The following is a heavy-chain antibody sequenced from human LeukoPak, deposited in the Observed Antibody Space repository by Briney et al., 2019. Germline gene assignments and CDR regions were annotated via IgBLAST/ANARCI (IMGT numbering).Heavy chain of an antibody. CDR3: ARDNGSWQQLVPVTLGY. Sequence: GGSLRLSCAASGFTFSSFAFSWVRQAPGTGLEWVSAISGSDRHYITFYTDSVKGRFTISRDNSKNTVYLHMNSLRAEDTAVYYCARDNGSWQQLVPVTLGYWGQGTLVTVSS. D-gene: IGHD6-13*01. CDR2: ISGSDRHYIT. CDR1: GFTFSSFA. V-gene: IGHV3-23*01. J-gene: IGHJ4*02.